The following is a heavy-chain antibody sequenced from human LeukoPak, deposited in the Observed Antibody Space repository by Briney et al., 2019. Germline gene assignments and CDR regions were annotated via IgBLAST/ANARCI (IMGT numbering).Heavy chain of an antibody. CDR2: ISACNGNT. Sequence: ASVKVSCKASGYTFTTYGISWVRQAPGQGLEWMGWISACNGNTNYAQKFQGRVTMTTDTSTSTAYMELRSLRSDDTAVYYCASSSRYDYVWGSYRPCYYYYMDVWGKGTTVTISS. CDR1: GYTFTTYG. J-gene: IGHJ6*03. D-gene: IGHD3-16*02. V-gene: IGHV1-18*01. CDR3: ASSSRYDYVWGSYRPCYYYYMDV.